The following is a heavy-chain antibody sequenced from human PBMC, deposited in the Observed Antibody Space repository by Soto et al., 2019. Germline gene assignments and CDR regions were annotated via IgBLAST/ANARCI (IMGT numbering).Heavy chain of an antibody. CDR2: TYYRSKWYN. V-gene: IGHV6-1*01. Sequence: QSQTLSLTCAISGDSVSSNSAAWNWIRQSPSRGLEWLGRTYYRSKWYNDYAVSVKSRITINPDTSKNQFSLQLNSVTPEGTAVYYCARVRRDSGYSYCYYGMDVWGQGTTVTVSS. D-gene: IGHD5-12*01. J-gene: IGHJ6*02. CDR1: GDSVSSNSAA. CDR3: ARVRRDSGYSYCYYGMDV.